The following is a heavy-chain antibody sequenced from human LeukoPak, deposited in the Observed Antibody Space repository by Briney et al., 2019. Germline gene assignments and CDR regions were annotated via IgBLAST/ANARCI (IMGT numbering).Heavy chain of an antibody. V-gene: IGHV5-10-1*01. Sequence: GESLKISCKGSGYSFTSYWISWVRQMPGKGLEWMGRIDPSDSYTNYSPSFQGHVTISADKYISTAYLQWSSLKASDTAMYYCARRRDSSGWENWFDPWGQGTLVTVSS. CDR3: ARRRDSSGWENWFDP. CDR2: IDPSDSYT. J-gene: IGHJ5*02. CDR1: GYSFTSYW. D-gene: IGHD6-19*01.